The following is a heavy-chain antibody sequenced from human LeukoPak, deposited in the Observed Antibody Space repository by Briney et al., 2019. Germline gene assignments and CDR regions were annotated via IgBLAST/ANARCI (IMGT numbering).Heavy chain of an antibody. CDR2: IYHSGGT. V-gene: IGHV4-34*01. CDR1: GGSFSGYY. Sequence: SETLSLTCAVYGGSFSGYYWSWIRQPPGKGLEWIGEIYHSGGTNYNPSLKSRVTISVDTSKNQFSLKLSSVIAADTAVYYCARKPDYYYDSSGYSQYFDYWGQGTLVTVSS. CDR3: ARKPDYYYDSSGYSQYFDY. D-gene: IGHD3-22*01. J-gene: IGHJ4*02.